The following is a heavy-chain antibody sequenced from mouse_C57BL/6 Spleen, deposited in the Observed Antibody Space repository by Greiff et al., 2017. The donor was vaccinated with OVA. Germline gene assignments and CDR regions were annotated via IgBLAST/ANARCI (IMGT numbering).Heavy chain of an antibody. CDR2: ISSGSSTI. V-gene: IGHV5-17*01. CDR3: ARPPFYYGSRNWYFDV. Sequence: EVQLVESGGGLVKPGGSLKLSCAASGFTFSDYGMHWVRQAPEKGLEWVAYISSGSSTIYYADTVKGRFTISRDNAKNTLFLQMTSLRSEDTAMYYCARPPFYYGSRNWYFDVWGTGTTVTVSS. CDR1: GFTFSDYG. D-gene: IGHD1-1*01. J-gene: IGHJ1*03.